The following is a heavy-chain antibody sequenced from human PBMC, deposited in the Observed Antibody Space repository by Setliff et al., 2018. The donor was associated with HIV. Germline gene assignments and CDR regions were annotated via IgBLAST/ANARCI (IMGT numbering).Heavy chain of an antibody. CDR2: INHSGST. CDR1: GGSFSGFY. CDR3: ARFEHYYDASGPAGSEGYFDY. Sequence: SETLSLTCAVYGGSFSGFYWTWIRQPPGKGLEWVGEINHSGSTKYNPSLKRRVTMSVDTSKNQFSLKLTSVTAADTAVYYCARFEHYYDASGPAGSEGYFDYWGQGTLVTVSS. D-gene: IGHD3-22*01. V-gene: IGHV4-34*01. J-gene: IGHJ4*02.